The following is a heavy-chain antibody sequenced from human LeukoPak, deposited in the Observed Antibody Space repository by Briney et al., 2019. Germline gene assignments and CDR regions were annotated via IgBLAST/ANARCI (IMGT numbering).Heavy chain of an antibody. V-gene: IGHV4-59*01. CDR3: ARGGNDYVAYGMDV. Sequence: PSETLSLTCTVSGGSISSYYWSWIRQPPGKGLEWIGYIYYSGSTNYNPSLKSRVTISVDTSKNQFSLKLSSVTAADTAVYYCARGGNDYVAYGMDVWGQGTTVTVSS. CDR2: IYYSGST. D-gene: IGHD3-16*01. CDR1: GGSISSYY. J-gene: IGHJ6*02.